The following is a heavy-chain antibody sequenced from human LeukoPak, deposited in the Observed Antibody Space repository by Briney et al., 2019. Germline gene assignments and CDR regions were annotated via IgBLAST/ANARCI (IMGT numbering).Heavy chain of an antibody. D-gene: IGHD3-10*01. CDR3: ARERSYYGSAIDY. CDR1: GGSVSSGSYY. Sequence: TSETLSLTCTVSGGSVSSGSYYWSWIRQPPGKGLEWIGYIYYSGSTNYNPSLKSRVTISVDTSKNQFSLKLSSVTAADTAVYYCARERSYYGSAIDYWGQGTLVTVSS. CDR2: IYYSGST. J-gene: IGHJ4*02. V-gene: IGHV4-61*01.